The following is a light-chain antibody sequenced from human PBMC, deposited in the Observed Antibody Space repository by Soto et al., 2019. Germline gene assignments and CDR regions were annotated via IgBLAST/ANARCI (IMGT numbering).Light chain of an antibody. J-gene: IGKJ2*01. V-gene: IGKV3-20*01. Sequence: EIVLTQSPGTLSLSPGERATLSCRASQSVSSSYLAWYKQKPGQAPRLLIYGASSRATGIPDRFSGSGSGTDFTFTISRLEPEDFAVYFCQQYGNSPPNTFGQGTKVEIK. CDR3: QQYGNSPPNT. CDR1: QSVSSSY. CDR2: GAS.